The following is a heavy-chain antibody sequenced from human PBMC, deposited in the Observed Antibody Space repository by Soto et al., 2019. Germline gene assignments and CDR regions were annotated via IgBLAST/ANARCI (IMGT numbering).Heavy chain of an antibody. J-gene: IGHJ4*02. CDR3: ARGSYGDY. D-gene: IGHD3-10*01. CDR2: LSAHNGNT. V-gene: IGHV1-18*01. CDR1: GYAFTTYG. Sequence: QVHLVQSGAEVKKPGASVKVSCKGSGYAFTTYGITWERQAPGQGLEWMGWLSAHNGNTNSAQKLQARVTVNRDASTRTAYMELRSPRSDATPVYYCARGSYGDYWGQGDLVSVSS.